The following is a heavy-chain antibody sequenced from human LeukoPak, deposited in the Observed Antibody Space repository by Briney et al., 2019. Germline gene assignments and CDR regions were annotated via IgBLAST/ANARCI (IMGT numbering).Heavy chain of an antibody. CDR1: GAFISSYY. D-gene: IGHD6-19*01. J-gene: IGHJ4*02. CDR3: ARDGGSGWFDY. Sequence: PSETLSLTCTVSGAFISSYYWSWIRQPAGKGLEWIGRIDGSGNTNYNPSLKSRISVSVDTSKNQDSLKLSYVTAADTAVYYCARDGGSGWFDYWGQGTLVTVSS. CDR2: IDGSGNT. V-gene: IGHV4-4*07.